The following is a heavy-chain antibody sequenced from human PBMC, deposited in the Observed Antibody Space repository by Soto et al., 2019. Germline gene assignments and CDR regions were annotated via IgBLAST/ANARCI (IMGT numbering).Heavy chain of an antibody. V-gene: IGHV3-30*18. CDR1: GFPFSDYV. J-gene: IGHJ4*02. CDR3: AKALRGGCDY. Sequence: QVQLVESGGGVVQPGRSLRLSCAASGFPFSDYVMHWVRQAPGKGLEWVAVISFDGSNTYYADSVKGRFTVSRDNSKHALSLQMNSLRSDDTALYYCAKALRGGCDYWGQGALVTVSS. CDR2: ISFDGSNT. D-gene: IGHD3-10*01.